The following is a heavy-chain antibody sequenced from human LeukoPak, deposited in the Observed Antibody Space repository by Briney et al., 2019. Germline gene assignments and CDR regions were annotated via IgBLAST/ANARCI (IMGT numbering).Heavy chain of an antibody. V-gene: IGHV4-59*01. CDR1: GGSISSYY. J-gene: IGHJ5*02. CDR3: ASLSNGAENWFNP. Sequence: SETLSLTCTVSGGSISSYYWSWIRQPPGRGLEWIGYVYYSGSTNYNPSLKSRVTISVDTSKNQFSLKLSSVTAADTAVYYCASLSNGAENWFNPWGQGTLVTVSS. CDR2: VYYSGST. D-gene: IGHD2-8*01.